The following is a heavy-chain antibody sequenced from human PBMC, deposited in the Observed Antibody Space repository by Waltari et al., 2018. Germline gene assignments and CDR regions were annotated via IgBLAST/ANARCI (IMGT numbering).Heavy chain of an antibody. D-gene: IGHD6-19*01. Sequence: DVQLVESGGGLVQHGGSLRLACSASGFTFSSYRMRWVRQASGKGLEWVANIKQDGSEKYYVDYVKGRFTISRDNAKNSLYLQMNSLSAEDTAVYYCARDDGSGWSHYWGQGTLVTVSS. CDR1: GFTFSSYR. CDR3: ARDDGSGWSHY. J-gene: IGHJ4*02. CDR2: IKQDGSEK. V-gene: IGHV3-7*01.